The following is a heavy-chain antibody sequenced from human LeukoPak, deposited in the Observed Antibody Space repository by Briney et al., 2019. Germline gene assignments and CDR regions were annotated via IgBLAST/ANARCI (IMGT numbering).Heavy chain of an antibody. Sequence: ASVKVSCKASGYTFTSYYMHWVRQAPGQGLEWMGIINPSGGSTSYAQKFQGRVTMTRDTSTSTVYMELSSLRSEDTAVYYCARDPAGITGTIWVFDYWGQGTLVTVSS. CDR2: INPSGGST. CDR3: ARDPAGITGTIWVFDY. D-gene: IGHD1-20*01. J-gene: IGHJ4*02. CDR1: GYTFTSYY. V-gene: IGHV1-46*01.